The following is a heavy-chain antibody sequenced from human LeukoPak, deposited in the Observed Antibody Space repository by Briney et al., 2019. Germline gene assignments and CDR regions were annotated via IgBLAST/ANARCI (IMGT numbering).Heavy chain of an antibody. CDR1: GFTFSSYA. J-gene: IGHJ4*02. CDR3: ARKDPNSALNY. V-gene: IGHV3-20*01. Sequence: GGSLRLSCAASGFTFSSYAMSWVRQAPGKGLEWVSGINWNGGSTGYADSVKGRFTISRDNAKNSLYLQMNSLRAEDTALYHCARKDPNSALNYWGQGTLVTVSS. CDR2: INWNGGST. D-gene: IGHD1-26*01.